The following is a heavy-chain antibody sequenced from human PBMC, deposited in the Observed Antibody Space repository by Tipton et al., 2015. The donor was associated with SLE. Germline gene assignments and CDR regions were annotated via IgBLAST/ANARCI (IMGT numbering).Heavy chain of an antibody. CDR1: GYSISGFY. Sequence: TLSLTCAVYGYSISGFYWRWIRQSPGKGPEWIGQINDNGRTKDNPSLNSRVTISLDTSNNPFSLKLSSVTAADTAVYYCARMEVMITFGGVIGLWGQGTLVTVSS. CDR2: INDNGRT. V-gene: IGHV4-34*01. D-gene: IGHD3-16*01. CDR3: ARMEVMITFGGVIGL. J-gene: IGHJ5*02.